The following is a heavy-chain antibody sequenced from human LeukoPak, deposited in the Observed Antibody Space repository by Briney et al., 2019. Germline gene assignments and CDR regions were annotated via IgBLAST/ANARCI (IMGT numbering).Heavy chain of an antibody. CDR2: LSGSGAGT. D-gene: IGHD6-13*01. J-gene: IGHJ3*02. CDR3: ASLAAAGTEFDDAFDI. CDR1: GFTFSDYA. Sequence: GGSLRLSCAASGFTFSDYALGWVRQAPGRGLEWVATLSGSGAGTYYSDSVQGRFTISRDNSKNTLYLQMNSLRAEGTAVYYCASLAAAGTEFDDAFDIWGQGTMVTVSS. V-gene: IGHV3-23*01.